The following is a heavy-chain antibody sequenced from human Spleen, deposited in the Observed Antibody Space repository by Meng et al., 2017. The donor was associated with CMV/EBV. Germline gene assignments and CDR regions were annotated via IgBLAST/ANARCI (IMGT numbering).Heavy chain of an antibody. CDR1: GFSFSSYW. CDR3: ARDATLPDY. V-gene: IGHV3-74*01. CDR2: ITADRTIT. Sequence: GESLKISCVASGFSFSSYWMHWVRQGPGKGLVWVSRITADRTITSYADSVRGRFTISRDNAKNTLYLQMDSLRAEDTAMYYCARDATLPDYWGQGTLVTVSS. D-gene: IGHD2-2*01. J-gene: IGHJ4*02.